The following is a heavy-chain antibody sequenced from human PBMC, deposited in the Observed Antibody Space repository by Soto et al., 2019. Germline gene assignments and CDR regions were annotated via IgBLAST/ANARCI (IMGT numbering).Heavy chain of an antibody. Sequence: QVQLVQSGAEVKKPGASVKVSCKASGYTFTSYGISWVRQAPGQGLEWMGWISAYNGNTNYAQKLQGRVTMTTDTSTSTAYMELRSLRSDDTAVYYCARVSNFWAAAGTRARVVDYWGQGTLVTVSS. CDR2: ISAYNGNT. V-gene: IGHV1-18*01. J-gene: IGHJ4*02. CDR1: GYTFTSYG. CDR3: ARVSNFWAAAGTRARVVDY. D-gene: IGHD6-13*01.